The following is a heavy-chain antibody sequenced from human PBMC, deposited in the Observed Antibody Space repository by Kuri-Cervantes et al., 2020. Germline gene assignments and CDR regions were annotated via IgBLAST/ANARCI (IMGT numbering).Heavy chain of an antibody. J-gene: IGHJ4*02. CDR2: INSDGSST. CDR1: GFTFSSYW. D-gene: IGHD2-8*01. CDR3: ARVIGVTPYLDY. V-gene: IGHV3-74*01. Sequence: GESLKISCAASGFTFSSYWMHWVRQAPGKGLVWVSRINSDGSSTSYADSVKGRFTISRDNAKNTLYLQMNSPRAEDTAVYYCARVIGVTPYLDYWGQGTLVTVSS.